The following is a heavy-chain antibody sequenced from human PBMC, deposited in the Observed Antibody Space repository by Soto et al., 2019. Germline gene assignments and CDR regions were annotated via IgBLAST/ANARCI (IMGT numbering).Heavy chain of an antibody. J-gene: IGHJ4*02. D-gene: IGHD1-26*01. CDR1: GFTFSSYS. CDR3: ARDVPGSGSYPYYFDY. Sequence: GGSLRLSCAASGFTFSSYSMNWVRQAPGKGLEWVSSISSSSSDIYYADSVKGRFTISRDNAKNSLYLQMNSPRAEDTAVYYCARDVPGSGSYPYYFDYWGQGTLVTVSS. V-gene: IGHV3-21*01. CDR2: ISSSSSDI.